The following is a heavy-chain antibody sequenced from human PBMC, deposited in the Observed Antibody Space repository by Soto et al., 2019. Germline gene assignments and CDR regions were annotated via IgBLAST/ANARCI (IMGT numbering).Heavy chain of an antibody. J-gene: IGHJ5*01. V-gene: IGHV4-39*02. CDR1: GVSIRSSAYH. D-gene: IGHD1-1*01. CDR3: ARRMNVAGGWFDS. Sequence: SETLSLTCAVSGVSIRSSAYHWGWVRQPPGKGLEWLGSVDQSGTTYYNPSLNRRVTISLDTSKSHFSLKVTSATAADTAVYYCARRMNVAGGWFDSWGQGTPVTVSS. CDR2: VDQSGTT.